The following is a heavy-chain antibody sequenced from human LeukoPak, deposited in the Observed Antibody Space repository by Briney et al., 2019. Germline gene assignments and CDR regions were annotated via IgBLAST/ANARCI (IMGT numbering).Heavy chain of an antibody. Sequence: ASVKVSCKAFGYTFTSNYMHWVRQAPGQGPEWMGIINPGGRSTSYAQKFQGRVTMTRDTSTSTVYMELSSLRSEDTAVYYCAREIGPIQLHLWGSAFDYWGQGTLVTVSS. V-gene: IGHV1-46*01. CDR3: AREIGPIQLHLWGSAFDY. D-gene: IGHD5-24*01. CDR1: GYTFTSNY. J-gene: IGHJ4*02. CDR2: INPGGRST.